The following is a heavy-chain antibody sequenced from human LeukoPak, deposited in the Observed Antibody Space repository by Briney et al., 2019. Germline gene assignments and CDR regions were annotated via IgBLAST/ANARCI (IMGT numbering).Heavy chain of an antibody. J-gene: IGHJ4*02. CDR3: ARPYDFWSGYFDY. CDR2: IWYDGSNK. V-gene: IGHV3-33*01. D-gene: IGHD3-3*01. Sequence: PGGSLRLSCAASGFTFSSYGMHWVRQAPGKGLEWVAVIWYDGSNKYYADSVKGRFTISRDNSKNTLYLQMNSLRAADTAVYYCARPYDFWSGYFDYWGQGTLVTASS. CDR1: GFTFSSYG.